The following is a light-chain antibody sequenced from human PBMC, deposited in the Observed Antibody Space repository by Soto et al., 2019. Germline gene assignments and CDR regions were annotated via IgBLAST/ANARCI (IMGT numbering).Light chain of an antibody. V-gene: IGKV1-5*01. J-gene: IGKJ1*01. CDR3: QQYKSYRT. CDR2: DAS. Sequence: DIQMTQSPSTLSASVGDRVTITCRASQSISNWLAWYQQKPGKAPNLLIYDASSLESGVPSRFSGSGSGTAYTLTISSLQPDDFATYYCQQYKSYRTFGQGTKVEIK. CDR1: QSISNW.